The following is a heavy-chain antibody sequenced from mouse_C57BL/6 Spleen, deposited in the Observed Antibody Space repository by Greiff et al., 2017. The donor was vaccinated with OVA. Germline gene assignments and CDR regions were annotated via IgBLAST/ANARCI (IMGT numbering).Heavy chain of an antibody. CDR3: ARHEEGFSYYYGSSYYFDY. D-gene: IGHD1-1*01. V-gene: IGHV1-62-2*01. Sequence: QVQLQQSGAELVKPGASVKLSCKASGYTFTEYTIHWVKQRSGQGLEWIGWFYPGSGSIKYNEKFKDKATLTADKSSSTVYMELSRLTSEDSAVYFCARHEEGFSYYYGSSYYFDYWGQGTTLTVSS. CDR2: FYPGSGSI. J-gene: IGHJ2*01. CDR1: GYTFTEYT.